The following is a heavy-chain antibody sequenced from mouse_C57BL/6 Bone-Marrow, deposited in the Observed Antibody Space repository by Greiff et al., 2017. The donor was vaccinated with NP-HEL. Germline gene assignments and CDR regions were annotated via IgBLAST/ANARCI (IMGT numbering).Heavy chain of an antibody. V-gene: IGHV1-69*01. J-gene: IGHJ3*01. Sequence: QVQLQQPGAELVMPGASVKLSCKASGYTFTSYWMHWVKQRPGQGLEWIGEIDPSDSYTNYNQKFTGKSTLTVDKSSSTAYMQLSSLTSEDSAVYYCARWGYDEAWFAYWGQGTLVTVSA. CDR1: GYTFTSYW. D-gene: IGHD2-2*01. CDR2: IDPSDSYT. CDR3: ARWGYDEAWFAY.